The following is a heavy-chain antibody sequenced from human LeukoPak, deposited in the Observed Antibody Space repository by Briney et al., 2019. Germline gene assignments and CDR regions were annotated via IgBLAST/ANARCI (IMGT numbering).Heavy chain of an antibody. CDR2: VYHSGST. CDR3: ARGISTTGHDY. Sequence: SETLSVTCAVSGYSISSGYYWGWIRQPPGKGLEWIGSVYHSGSTYYIPSLKSRVTISVDTSKNQFSLKVTSVTAADTAVYYCARGISTTGHDYWGQGTLVTVSS. J-gene: IGHJ4*02. V-gene: IGHV4-38-2*01. CDR1: GYSISSGYY. D-gene: IGHD2/OR15-2a*01.